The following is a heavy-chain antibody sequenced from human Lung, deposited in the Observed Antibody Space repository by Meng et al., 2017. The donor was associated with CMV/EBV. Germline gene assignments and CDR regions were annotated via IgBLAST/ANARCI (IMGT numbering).Heavy chain of an antibody. CDR1: GWCFSGCY. Sequence: YGWCFSGCYWSWIRQPPGKGLEWIGEINHSGSTNYNPSLKSRVTISVDTSKNQFSLKLSSVTAADTAVYYCAAQTAYYDFWSGYYDSWGQGTLVTVSS. CDR2: INHSGST. V-gene: IGHV4-34*01. D-gene: IGHD3-3*01. J-gene: IGHJ4*02. CDR3: AAQTAYYDFWSGYYDS.